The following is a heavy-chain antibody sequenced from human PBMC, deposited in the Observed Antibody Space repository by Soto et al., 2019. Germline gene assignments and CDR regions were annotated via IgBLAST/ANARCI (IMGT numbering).Heavy chain of an antibody. V-gene: IGHV3-13*01. CDR3: SRGEMGDYVFHY. CDR1: GFTFSKYD. CDR2: LGSAGDT. J-gene: IGHJ4*02. Sequence: GGSLRLSCAASGFTFSKYDMHWVRQVTGKGLEWVSALGSAGDTYYSDSVKGRFTISRENAKSSLYLQMNSLRAGDTAVYYCSRGEMGDYVFHYWGKGTTVTVSS. D-gene: IGHD4-17*01.